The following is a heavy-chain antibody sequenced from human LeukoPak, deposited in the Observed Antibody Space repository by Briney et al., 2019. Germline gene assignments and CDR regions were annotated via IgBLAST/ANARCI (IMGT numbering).Heavy chain of an antibody. CDR3: ARDWGYCSGGSCYH. V-gene: IGHV3-21*01. Sequence: GGSLRLSCAASGFTFSSYSMNWVRQAPGKGLEWVSSISSSSSYIYYADSVKGRFTNSRDNAKNSLYLQMNSLRAEDTAVYYCARDWGYCSGGSCYHWGQGAMVTVSS. CDR1: GFTFSSYS. CDR2: ISSSSSYI. D-gene: IGHD2-15*01. J-gene: IGHJ3*01.